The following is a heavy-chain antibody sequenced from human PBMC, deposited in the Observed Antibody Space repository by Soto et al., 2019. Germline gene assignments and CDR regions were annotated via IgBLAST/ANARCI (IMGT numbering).Heavy chain of an antibody. Sequence: QVQLVESEGGVVQPGRSLRLSCAASGFTFNSYGMHWVRQAPGRGLDWVASISSDGRSEHYTDSVKGRFTISRDNFKNTLYLQMNNLRSEDTAVYYCARRGEGYSYAGYWGQGTRVTVCS. V-gene: IGHV3-30*04. CDR2: ISSDGRSE. CDR3: ARRGEGYSYAGY. CDR1: GFTFNSYG. D-gene: IGHD5-18*01. J-gene: IGHJ4*02.